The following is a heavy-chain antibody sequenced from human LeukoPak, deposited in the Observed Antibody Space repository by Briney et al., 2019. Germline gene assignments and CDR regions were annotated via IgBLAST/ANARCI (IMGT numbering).Heavy chain of an antibody. D-gene: IGHD1-26*01. V-gene: IGHV6-1*01. CDR1: GNSVSSNSAT. CDR3: ARQGAERGSIHV. J-gene: IGHJ6*02. Sequence: SQTLSLTCAISGNSVSSNSATWNWIRQSPSRGLEWLGRTYYRSKWYNDYAVSVKSRITLNPDTSKNQFSLQLNSVTPEDTAVYYCARQGAERGSIHVWGQGTTVTISS. CDR2: TYYRSKWYN.